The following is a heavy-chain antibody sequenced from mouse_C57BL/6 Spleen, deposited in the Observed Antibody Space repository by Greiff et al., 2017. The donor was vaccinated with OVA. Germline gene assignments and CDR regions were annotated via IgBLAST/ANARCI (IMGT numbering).Heavy chain of an antibody. CDR1: GYSFTDYK. CDR2: INPNYGTT. V-gene: IGHV1-39*01. Sequence: EVQLQQSGPELVKPGASVKISCKASGYSFTDYKMNWVKQSNGKSLEWIGEINPNYGTTSYNQKFKGKATLTVDQSSSTAYMQLNSLTSEDSAVYYCARGDYYGRSESMDYWGQGTSVTVSS. D-gene: IGHD1-1*01. CDR3: ARGDYYGRSESMDY. J-gene: IGHJ4*01.